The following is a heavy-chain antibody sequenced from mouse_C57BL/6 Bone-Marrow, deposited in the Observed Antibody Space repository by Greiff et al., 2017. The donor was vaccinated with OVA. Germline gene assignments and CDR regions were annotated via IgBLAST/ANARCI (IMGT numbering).Heavy chain of an antibody. CDR2: IYPGDGDT. Sequence: VQLQQSGPELVKPGASVKISCKASGYAFSSSWMNWVKQRPGKGLEWIGRIYPGDGDTNYNGKFKGKATLTADKSSSTAYMQLSSLTSEDSAVYFCARIYYYGSSYHFDYWGQGTTLTVSS. J-gene: IGHJ2*01. V-gene: IGHV1-82*01. CDR3: ARIYYYGSSYHFDY. D-gene: IGHD1-1*01. CDR1: GYAFSSSW.